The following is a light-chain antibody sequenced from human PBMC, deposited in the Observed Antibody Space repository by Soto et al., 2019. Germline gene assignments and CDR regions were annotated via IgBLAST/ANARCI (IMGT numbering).Light chain of an antibody. CDR1: QGISTY. CDR2: AAS. J-gene: IGKJ1*01. V-gene: IGKV1-27*01. CDR3: QAYNGAPWT. Sequence: DIQMTQSPSSLSASLGDRVTITCRASQGISTYLVWYQQKPGTVPKLLMFAASTLHSGVPARFSGSGSGTDLTLTISRLQPADDAAYFCQAYNGAPWTFGQGTKV.